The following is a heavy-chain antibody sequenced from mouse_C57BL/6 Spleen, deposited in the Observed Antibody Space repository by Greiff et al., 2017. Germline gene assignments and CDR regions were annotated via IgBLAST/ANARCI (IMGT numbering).Heavy chain of an antibody. V-gene: IGHV1-64*01. Sequence: VQLQQPGAELVKPGASVKLSCQASGYTFTSYWMHWVKQRPGQGLEWIGMIHPNSGSTNYNEKFKSKATLTVDKSSSTAYMQLSSLTSEDSAVYYCARSDYGCSYWYFDVWGTGTTVTVSS. D-gene: IGHD1-1*01. CDR3: ARSDYGCSYWYFDV. J-gene: IGHJ1*03. CDR1: GYTFTSYW. CDR2: IHPNSGST.